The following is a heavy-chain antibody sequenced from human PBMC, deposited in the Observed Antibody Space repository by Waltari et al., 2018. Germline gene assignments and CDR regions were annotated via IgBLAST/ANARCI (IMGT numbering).Heavy chain of an antibody. CDR3: ARGSYSSSWFNLKAFHI. J-gene: IGHJ3*02. CDR2: IIPLFGKT. V-gene: IGHV1-69*01. CDR1: GGSFRTSA. D-gene: IGHD6-13*01. Sequence: QVQLLQSGAEVKKPGSSVTVSCKASGGSFRTSAISWVRQAPGQGLEWMGGIIPLFGKTNYAQKFQGRLTITADESTTIAYMDLSSLRFEDTAVYYCARGSYSSSWFNLKAFHIWGQGTMVTVSS.